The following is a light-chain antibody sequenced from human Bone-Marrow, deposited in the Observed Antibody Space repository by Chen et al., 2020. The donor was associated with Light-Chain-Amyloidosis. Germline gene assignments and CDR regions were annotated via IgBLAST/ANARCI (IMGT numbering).Light chain of an antibody. V-gene: IGKV1-12*01. CDR2: AAS. J-gene: IGKJ3*01. CDR1: LGISSW. CDR3: QQANNFPFP. Sequence: DIQMTQSPSSVSASVGDRVTITCRPSLGISSWLAWYQQKPEKAPKLLIYAASSLETGVPSRFSCSGSGTEFTHTIRSMQPEDFATYYCQQANNFPFPFGPGTKVNI.